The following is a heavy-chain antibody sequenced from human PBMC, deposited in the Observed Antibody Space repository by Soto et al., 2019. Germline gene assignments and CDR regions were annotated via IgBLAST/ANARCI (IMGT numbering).Heavy chain of an antibody. CDR3: ARVLPPFDP. CDR1: GYTFTSYG. V-gene: IGHV1-18*01. Sequence: QVQLVQSGSEVKKPGASVKVSCKASGYTFTSYGISWVRQAPGQGLEWMGWINAYNGNTNYAQKLQGRVTMTTDTPTSTAYTALTSLRSADTTVYYCARVLPPFDPWGQGTLVTVSS. CDR2: INAYNGNT. J-gene: IGHJ5*02.